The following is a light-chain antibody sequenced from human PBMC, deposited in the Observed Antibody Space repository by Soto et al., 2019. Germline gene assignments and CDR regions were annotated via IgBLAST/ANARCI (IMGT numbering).Light chain of an antibody. CDR1: QSLLHSNGYDY. V-gene: IGKV2-28*01. CDR3: MQALQTPGT. Sequence: DIVMTQSPLSLPVTPGEPASISCRSSQSLLHSNGYDYLDWYLQKPGQSPQLLIYLGSNRASGVPDRFSGCGLGTDFTLKISRVEAEDVGVYYCMQALQTPGTFGGGTKVEIK. J-gene: IGKJ4*01. CDR2: LGS.